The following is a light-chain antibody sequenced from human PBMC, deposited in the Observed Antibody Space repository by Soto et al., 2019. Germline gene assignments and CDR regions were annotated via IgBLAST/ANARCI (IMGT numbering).Light chain of an antibody. V-gene: IGKV3-20*01. CDR1: QRLSASD. CDR3: QQYGSSPLIT. CDR2: GVS. Sequence: TFLTQSPGTLALSSGQRATLSRRAIQRLSASDIAWYQQKPGQAPKFLIYGVSSRVTGIPDRFSGSGSGTDFTLTISRLEPEDFAVYHCQQYGSSPLITFGQGTRLEIK. J-gene: IGKJ5*01.